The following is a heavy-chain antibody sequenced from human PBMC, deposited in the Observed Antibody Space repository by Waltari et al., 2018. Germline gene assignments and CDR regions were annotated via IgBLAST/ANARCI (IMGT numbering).Heavy chain of an antibody. CDR2: ITRDGRTT. V-gene: IGHV3-74*01. D-gene: IGHD2-2*01. CDR1: GFTFSDQW. CDR3: AAKVQTRYCSSVSCYGGPPDS. J-gene: IGHJ4*02. Sequence: EVLLVESGGGSLQPGESRGLSCAASGFTFSDQWMHWVRQAPGKGLVWVSHITRDGRTTYADSVKGRFTISRDNAHNTLYLQMNSLRAEDTAIYYCAAKVQTRYCSSVSCYGGPPDSWGQGTLLTVSS.